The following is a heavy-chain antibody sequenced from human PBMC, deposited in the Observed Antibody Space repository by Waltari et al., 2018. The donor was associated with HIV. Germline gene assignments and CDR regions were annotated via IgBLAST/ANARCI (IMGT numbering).Heavy chain of an antibody. D-gene: IGHD6-19*01. CDR1: GFSVSSTA. CDR3: AKASSAFFLPFNYFDS. V-gene: IGHV3-23*05. CDR2: ISGLGSSP. Sequence: EVQLMESGGGRVQPGGNIRLSGEASGFSVSSTAMKWVRQPLGKGLEWVASISGLGSSPHYADSVKGRFGVTRDNSRNTVFLQLTSLKVEDTAVYYCAKASSAFFLPFNYFDSWGQGAQVTVSS. J-gene: IGHJ4*02.